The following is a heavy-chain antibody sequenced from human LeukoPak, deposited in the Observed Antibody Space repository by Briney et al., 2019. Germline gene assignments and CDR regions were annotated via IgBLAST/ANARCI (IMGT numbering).Heavy chain of an antibody. CDR1: GGPISSYY. V-gene: IGHV4-4*09. J-gene: IGHJ5*02. CDR2: IYTSGST. D-gene: IGHD6-13*01. Sequence: SETLSLTCTVSGGPISSYYWSWIRQPPGKGLEWIGYIYTSGSTNYNPSLKSRVTISVDTSKNQFSLKLSSVTAADTAVYYCARQRSHSSSFDPWGQGTLVTVSS. CDR3: ARQRSHSSSFDP.